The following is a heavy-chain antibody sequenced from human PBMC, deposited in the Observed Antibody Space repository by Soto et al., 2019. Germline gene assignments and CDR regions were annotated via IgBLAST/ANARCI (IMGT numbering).Heavy chain of an antibody. Sequence: VAPVKVSCKASGFTFTSSAVQWVRQARGQRLEWIGWIVVGSGNTNYAQKFQERVTITRDMSTSTAYMELSSLRSEDTAVYYCAAGSVVVTAPIGYWGQGTLVTVSS. V-gene: IGHV1-58*01. D-gene: IGHD2-21*02. CDR2: IVVGSGNT. CDR3: AAGSVVVTAPIGY. J-gene: IGHJ4*02. CDR1: GFTFTSSA.